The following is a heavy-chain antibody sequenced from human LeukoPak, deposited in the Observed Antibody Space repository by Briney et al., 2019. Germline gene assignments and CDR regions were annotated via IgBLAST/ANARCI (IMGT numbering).Heavy chain of an antibody. CDR1: GYTFTSYG. V-gene: IGHV1-18*01. Sequence: ASVKVSCKASGYTFTSYGISWVRQAPGQGLEWMGWTSAYNGNTNYAQKLQGRVTMTTDTSTRTAYMELRSLRSDDTAVYYCARDLGYCSSTSCYHDAFDIWGQGIMVTVSS. D-gene: IGHD2-2*01. CDR3: ARDLGYCSSTSCYHDAFDI. J-gene: IGHJ3*02. CDR2: TSAYNGNT.